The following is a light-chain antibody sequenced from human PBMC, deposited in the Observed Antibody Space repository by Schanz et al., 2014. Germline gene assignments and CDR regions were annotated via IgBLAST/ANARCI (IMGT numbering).Light chain of an antibody. CDR2: DAS. V-gene: IGKV3D-20*02. CDR1: QSVSSSY. J-gene: IGKJ4*01. CDR3: QQRSNWHLT. Sequence: EIVLTQSPGTLSLSPGERATLSCRASQSVSSSYLAWYQQKPGQAPRLLIYDASNRATGIPARFSGSGSGTDFTLTISSLEPEDFAVYYCQQRSNWHLTFGGGTKVEIK.